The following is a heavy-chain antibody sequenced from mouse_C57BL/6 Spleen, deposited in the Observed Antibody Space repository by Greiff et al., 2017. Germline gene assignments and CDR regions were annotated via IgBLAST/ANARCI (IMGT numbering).Heavy chain of an antibody. Sequence: DVMLVESEGGLVQPGSSMKLSCTASGFTFSDYYMAWVRQVPEKGLEWVANINYDGSSTYYLDSLKSRFIISRDNAKNILYLQMSSLTSEDTATYYCARGNPYYYAMDYWGQGTSVTVSS. V-gene: IGHV5-16*01. CDR2: INYDGSST. CDR3: ARGNPYYYAMDY. J-gene: IGHJ4*01. CDR1: GFTFSDYY.